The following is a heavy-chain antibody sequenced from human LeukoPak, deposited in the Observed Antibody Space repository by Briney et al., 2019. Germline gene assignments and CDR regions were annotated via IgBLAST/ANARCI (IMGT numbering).Heavy chain of an antibody. J-gene: IGHJ3*02. CDR3: ARPTEMATIRDAFDI. CDR1: GFNFSTYW. V-gene: IGHV3-74*01. CDR2: ISINVSST. Sequence: GGSLRLSCVASGFNFSTYWMHWVRQAPGKGLVWVSRISINVSSTAYADSVKGRFTISRDNAKNTLYLQMNSLRAEDTAVYYCARPTEMATIRDAFDIWGQGTMVTVSS. D-gene: IGHD5-24*01.